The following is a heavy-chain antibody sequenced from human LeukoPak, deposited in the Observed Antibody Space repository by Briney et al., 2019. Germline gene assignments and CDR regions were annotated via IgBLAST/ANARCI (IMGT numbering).Heavy chain of an antibody. CDR2: IYTSGST. CDR3: ARDSGHYGIGL. J-gene: IGHJ4*02. Sequence: SETLSLTCTVPGGSISTYYWRWIRQPAGKGLEWIGRIYTSGSTNYNPSLKSRVTMSVDTSKNQFSLKLSSVTAADTAVYYCARDSGHYGIGLWGQGTLVTVSS. D-gene: IGHD4-17*01. CDR1: GGSISTYY. V-gene: IGHV4-4*07.